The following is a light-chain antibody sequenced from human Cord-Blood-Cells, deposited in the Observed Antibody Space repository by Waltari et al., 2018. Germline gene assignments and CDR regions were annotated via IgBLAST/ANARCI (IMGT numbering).Light chain of an antibody. Sequence: FMLTQPHSVSESPGKTVTISCTRSRGSIATNYVPWYQQRPGSAPTTVIYEDNQRPSGVPDRFSGSIDSSSNSASLTISGLKTEDEADYYCQSYDSSNQRVFGGGTKLTVL. J-gene: IGLJ3*02. V-gene: IGLV6-57*03. CDR3: QSYDSSNQRV. CDR1: RGSIATNY. CDR2: EDN.